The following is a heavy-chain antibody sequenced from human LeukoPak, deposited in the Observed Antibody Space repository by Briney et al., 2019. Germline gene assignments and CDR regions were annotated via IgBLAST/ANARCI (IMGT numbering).Heavy chain of an antibody. CDR3: ARGSAAAGTSDY. D-gene: IGHD6-13*01. CDR1: GGSFSGYY. CDR2: INHSGST. J-gene: IGHJ4*02. V-gene: IGHV4-34*01. Sequence: SETLSLTCAVYGGSFSGYYWSWIRQPPGKGLEWIGEINHSGSTNYNPSLKSRVTISVDTSKNQFSLKLSSVTAADTAVYYCARGSAAAGTSDYWGQGTLATVSS.